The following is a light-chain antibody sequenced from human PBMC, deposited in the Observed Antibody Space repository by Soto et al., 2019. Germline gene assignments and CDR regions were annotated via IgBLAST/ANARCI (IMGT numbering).Light chain of an antibody. CDR2: EAL. CDR1: RSISTY. Sequence: ETVLTQSPATLSLSPGERATLSCRASRSISTYLAWYQQKPGQAPRLLIYEALNRATGIPARFSGSGSGTDFTLTISRLEPEDFAVYYCQQYGRSPWTFGQGTKVDIK. J-gene: IGKJ1*01. CDR3: QQYGRSPWT. V-gene: IGKV3-11*01.